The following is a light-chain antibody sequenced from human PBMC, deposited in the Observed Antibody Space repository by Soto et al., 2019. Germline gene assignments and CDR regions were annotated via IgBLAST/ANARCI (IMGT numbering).Light chain of an antibody. CDR2: EVS. Sequence: QSVLTQPASVSGSPGQSITISCTGTSSDIGDYTHVSWYQQHPGKAPKLIIYEVSDRPSGVSNRFSGSKSGNTASLTISGLKTEDEADYYCQSYQSTNLVVFGGGTKLTVL. V-gene: IGLV2-14*01. J-gene: IGLJ2*01. CDR3: QSYQSTNLVV. CDR1: SSDIGDYTH.